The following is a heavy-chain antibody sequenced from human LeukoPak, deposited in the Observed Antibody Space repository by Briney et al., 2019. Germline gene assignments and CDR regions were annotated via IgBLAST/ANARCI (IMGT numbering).Heavy chain of an antibody. J-gene: IGHJ4*02. CDR3: AKDRQYYAWGSYSH. Sequence: PGGSLRLSCAASGFTFSSHGMHWVRQAPGKGLQWVAFIKFDGLVTYYADSVKGRFTISRDKSKNTLFLQMKSLRADDTAVYFCAKDRQYYAWGSYSHWGQGTLVTVSS. CDR1: GFTFSSHG. D-gene: IGHD3-16*01. V-gene: IGHV3-30*02. CDR2: IKFDGLVT.